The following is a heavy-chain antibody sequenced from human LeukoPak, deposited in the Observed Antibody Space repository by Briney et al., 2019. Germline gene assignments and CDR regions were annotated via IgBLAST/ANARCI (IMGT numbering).Heavy chain of an antibody. CDR3: AREGDSGYDTPFDY. CDR1: GGSLSSSTYY. J-gene: IGHJ4*02. V-gene: IGHV4-39*07. CDR2: IYYSGST. Sequence: PSETLSLTCTVSGGSLSSSTYYWGWIRQPPGKGLEWIGSIYYSGSTYYNTSLKSRVTISVDPSKKQFSLRLRSVTAADTAVYYCAREGDSGYDTPFDYWGQGTLVTVSS. D-gene: IGHD5-12*01.